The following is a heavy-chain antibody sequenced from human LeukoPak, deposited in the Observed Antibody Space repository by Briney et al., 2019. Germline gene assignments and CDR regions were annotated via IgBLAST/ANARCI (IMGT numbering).Heavy chain of an antibody. CDR3: ASQPPNWSALDYYYYYYMDV. D-gene: IGHD3-3*01. J-gene: IGHJ6*03. CDR1: GGTFSSYA. Sequence: ASVKVSCKASGGTFSSYAISWVRQAPGQGLEWMGGIIPIFGTANYAQKFQGRVTITADESTSTAYMELSSLRSEDTAVYYCASQPPNWSALDYYYYYYMDVWGKGTTVTVSS. V-gene: IGHV1-69*13. CDR2: IIPIFGTA.